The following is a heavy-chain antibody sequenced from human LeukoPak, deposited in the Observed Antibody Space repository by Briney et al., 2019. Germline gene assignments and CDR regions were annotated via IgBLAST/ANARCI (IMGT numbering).Heavy chain of an antibody. D-gene: IGHD4-11*01. CDR3: ARQAGGWGGDYSNHVFDY. CDR1: GGSISSSSYY. Sequence: SETLSLTCTVSGGSISSSSYYWGWIRQPPGKGLEWIGSIYYSGSTYYNPSLKSRVTISVDTSKNQFSLKLSSVTAADTAVYYWARQAGGWGGDYSNHVFDYWGQGTLVTVSS. V-gene: IGHV4-39*01. CDR2: IYYSGST. J-gene: IGHJ4*02.